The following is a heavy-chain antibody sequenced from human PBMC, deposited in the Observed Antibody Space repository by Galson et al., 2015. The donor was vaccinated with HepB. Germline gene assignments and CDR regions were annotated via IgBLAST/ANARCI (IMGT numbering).Heavy chain of an antibody. Sequence: QSGAEVTKPGESLKISCTGFGYSFATYWIDWVRQMPGKGLESMGIIYPADSDTRYSPSFQGQVTISVDKSINTAYLQWSSLRASDTAMYYCARHQGYYGSGSYYADYWGQGTLVTVSS. CDR3: ARHQGYYGSGSYYADY. CDR1: GYSFATYW. V-gene: IGHV5-51*01. CDR2: IYPADSDT. D-gene: IGHD3-10*01. J-gene: IGHJ4*02.